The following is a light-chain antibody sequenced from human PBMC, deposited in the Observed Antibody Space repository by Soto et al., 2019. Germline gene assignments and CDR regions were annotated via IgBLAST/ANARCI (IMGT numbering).Light chain of an antibody. J-gene: IGKJ4*01. CDR1: QSVSSY. CDR3: QQRSNWPLT. V-gene: IGKV3-11*01. Sequence: ELVLTQSPATLSLSPGERATLSCRASQSVSSYLSWYQQKPGQAPRLLIYDASNRATGIPARFSGSGSGTEVTLTISSLEPEDFAVYYCQQRSNWPLTFGGGTNVEIK. CDR2: DAS.